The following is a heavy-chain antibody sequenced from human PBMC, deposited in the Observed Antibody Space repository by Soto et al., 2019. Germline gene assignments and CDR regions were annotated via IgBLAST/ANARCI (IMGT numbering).Heavy chain of an antibody. CDR3: ARDKHCSGGSCYWAHYYYYGMDV. CDR1: GGYINSSNY. CDR2: IYYSGST. D-gene: IGHD2-15*01. V-gene: IGHV4-30-4*01. Sequence: SETLSLTCAVSGGYINSSNYWSWIRQPPGKGLEWIGYIYYSGSTYYNPSLKSRVTISVDTSKNQFSLKLSSVTAADTAVYYCARDKHCSGGSCYWAHYYYYGMDVWGQGTTVTVSS. J-gene: IGHJ6*02.